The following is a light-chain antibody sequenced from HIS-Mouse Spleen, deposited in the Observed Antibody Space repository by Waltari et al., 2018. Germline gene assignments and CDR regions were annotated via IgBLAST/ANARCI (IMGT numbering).Light chain of an antibody. J-gene: IGKJ2*01. V-gene: IGKV3-20*01. CDR2: GSS. Sequence: DTVLTQSPGPLSLSPGERATLSCRSSQRVSSSYLPWYQQKPGQPPGLHIYGSSSRATGIPDRFSGSGSGTDLTLTISRLDPEDFAVYYCQQYGSSPPYTFGQGTKLEIK. CDR3: QQYGSSPPYT. CDR1: QRVSSSY.